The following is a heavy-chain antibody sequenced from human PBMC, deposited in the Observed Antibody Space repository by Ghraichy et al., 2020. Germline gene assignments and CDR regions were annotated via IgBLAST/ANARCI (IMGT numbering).Heavy chain of an antibody. Sequence: GGSLRLSCAASGFTFSNAWMSWVRQAPGKGLEWVGRIKSKTDGGTTDYAAPVKGRFTISRDDSKNTLYLQMNSLKTEDTAVYYCTTDLVLQLWLLGGNWFDPWGQGTLVTVSS. CDR2: IKSKTDGGTT. J-gene: IGHJ5*02. V-gene: IGHV3-15*01. CDR1: GFTFSNAW. D-gene: IGHD5-18*01. CDR3: TTDLVLQLWLLGGNWFDP.